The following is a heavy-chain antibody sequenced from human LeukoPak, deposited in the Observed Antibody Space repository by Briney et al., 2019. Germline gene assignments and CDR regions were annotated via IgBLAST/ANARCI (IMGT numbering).Heavy chain of an antibody. D-gene: IGHD3/OR15-3a*01. Sequence: GGSLRLSCAASGSTFSSQSMTWVRQAPGKGLEWVSGISGSGDNTYYGDSVKGRFTISRDNSKSTMYLQMNSLGVEDTAVYYCVKWTGYGMNWGQGTLVTVSS. CDR1: GSTFSSQS. CDR2: ISGSGDNT. J-gene: IGHJ4*02. CDR3: VKWTGYGMN. V-gene: IGHV3-23*01.